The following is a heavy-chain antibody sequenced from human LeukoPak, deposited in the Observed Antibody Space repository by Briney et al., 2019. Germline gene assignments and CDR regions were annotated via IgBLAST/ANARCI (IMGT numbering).Heavy chain of an antibody. D-gene: IGHD1-1*01. CDR1: GFAFSSYG. CDR3: AREVGVVPGTNHYYYYGMDV. V-gene: IGHV3-21*01. Sequence: GGSLSLSCAASGFAFSSYGTHWVRQAPGKGLEWGASISSIGSYIYYADSVKGRFTISRDNAKNSLYLQMSSLRAEDTAVYYCAREVGVVPGTNHYYYYGMDVWGQGTTVTVSS. CDR2: ISSIGSYI. J-gene: IGHJ6*02.